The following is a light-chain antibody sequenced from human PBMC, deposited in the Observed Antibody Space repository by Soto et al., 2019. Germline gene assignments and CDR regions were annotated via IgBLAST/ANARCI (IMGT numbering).Light chain of an antibody. CDR1: SSDIGAYNH. CDR3: ISYTVSRSYV. J-gene: IGLJ1*01. Sequence: QCALTQPASVSGSPGQSITISCSGSSSDIGAYNHVAWFQQFPGKTPKLVIYSVSDRPSGVSYRFSGSKSGNTASLTISGLQADDEADYYCISYTVSRSYVFGTGTKVTV. CDR2: SVS. V-gene: IGLV2-14*01.